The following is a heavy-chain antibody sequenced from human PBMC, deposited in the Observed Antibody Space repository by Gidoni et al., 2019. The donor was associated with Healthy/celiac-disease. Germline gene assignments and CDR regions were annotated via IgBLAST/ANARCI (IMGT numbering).Heavy chain of an antibody. J-gene: IGHJ4*02. Sequence: SSAASGFTFSSYSMNWVRQAPGKGLEWVSSISSSSSYIYYADSVKGRFTISRDNAKNSLYLQMNSLRAEDTAVYYCARDYRYCSGGSCYSDYWGQGTLVTVSS. CDR2: ISSSSSYI. D-gene: IGHD2-15*01. V-gene: IGHV3-21*01. CDR1: GFTFSSYS. CDR3: ARDYRYCSGGSCYSDY.